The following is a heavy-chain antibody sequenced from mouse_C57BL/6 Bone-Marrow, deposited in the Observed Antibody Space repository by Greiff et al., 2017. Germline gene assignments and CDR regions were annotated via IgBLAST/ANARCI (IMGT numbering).Heavy chain of an antibody. J-gene: IGHJ4*01. CDR1: GYTFTSYG. V-gene: IGHV1-58*01. Sequence: EVQRVESGAELVRPGSSVKMSCKTSGYTFTSYGINWVKQRPGQGLEWIGYIYIGNGYTEYNEKFKGKATLTSDTSSSTAYMQVSSLTSEDSAIYFCAREELCYGSTYYYAMDYWGQGTSVTVSS. CDR3: AREELCYGSTYYYAMDY. D-gene: IGHD1-1*01. CDR2: IYIGNGYT.